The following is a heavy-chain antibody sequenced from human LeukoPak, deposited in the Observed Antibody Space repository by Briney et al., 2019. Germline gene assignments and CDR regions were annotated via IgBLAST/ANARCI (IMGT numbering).Heavy chain of an antibody. Sequence: PGGSLRLSCAASGFTFSSYAMHWVRQAPGKGLAWVAVISYDGSNKYYADSVKGRFTISRDNSKNALYLQMNSLRAEDTAVYYCAREPLTVVVVAATGDYWGQGTLVTVSS. D-gene: IGHD2-15*01. CDR1: GFTFSSYA. V-gene: IGHV3-30*04. J-gene: IGHJ4*02. CDR3: AREPLTVVVVAATGDY. CDR2: ISYDGSNK.